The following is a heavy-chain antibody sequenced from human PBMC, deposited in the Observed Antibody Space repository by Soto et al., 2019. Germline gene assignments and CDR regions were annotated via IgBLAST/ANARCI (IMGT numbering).Heavy chain of an antibody. V-gene: IGHV1-69*01. CDR1: GGTFSSYA. CDR3: ARLGGMSGYDLGDYYGMDV. D-gene: IGHD5-12*01. CDR2: IIPIFGTA. J-gene: IGHJ6*02. Sequence: QVQLVQSGAEVKKPGSSVKVSCKASGGTFSSYAISWVRQAPGQGLEWMGGIIPIFGTANYAQKFKGRVTITADESTSTAYMELSSLRSEDTAVYYCARLGGMSGYDLGDYYGMDVWGQGTTVTVSS.